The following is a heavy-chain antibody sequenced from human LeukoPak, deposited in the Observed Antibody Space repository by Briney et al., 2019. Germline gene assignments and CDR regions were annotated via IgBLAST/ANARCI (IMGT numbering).Heavy chain of an antibody. CDR3: ARDPYGGTSATFDY. J-gene: IGHJ4*02. CDR2: INPKSGDT. D-gene: IGHD4-23*01. Sequence: ASVKVSCKASGYTFTGYYMHWVRQAPGQGLEWMGWINPKSGDTNYAQKLQGRVTMTRDMSISAAYMELSRLRSDDRAVYYCARDPYGGTSATFDYWGQGTLVTVSS. V-gene: IGHV1-2*02. CDR1: GYTFTGYY.